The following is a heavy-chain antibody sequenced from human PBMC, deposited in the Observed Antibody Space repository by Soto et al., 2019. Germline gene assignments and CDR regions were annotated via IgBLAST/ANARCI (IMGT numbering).Heavy chain of an antibody. J-gene: IGHJ6*02. CDR2: IYHSGST. CDR3: AREGGFLEEAEGYYYYYGMGV. D-gene: IGHD3-3*01. Sequence: SETLSLTCAVSGGSISSGGYSWSWIRQPPGKGLEWIGYIYHSGSTYYNPSLKSRVTISVDRSKNQFSLKLSSVTAADTAVYYCAREGGFLEEAEGYYYYYGMGVWGQGTTVTVSS. CDR1: GGSISSGGYS. V-gene: IGHV4-30-2*01.